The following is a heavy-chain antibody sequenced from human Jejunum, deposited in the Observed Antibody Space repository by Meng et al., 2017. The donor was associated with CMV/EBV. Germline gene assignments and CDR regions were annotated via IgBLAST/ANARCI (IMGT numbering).Heavy chain of an antibody. CDR2: IKQDGSEK. V-gene: IGHV3-7*01. Sequence: AASGFTFSSSWMGWVRQAPGKGLEWVANIKQDGSEKYYVDSIKGRFTISRDNAKNSLYLHMNSLKAEDTAVYYCAREIFLSSGFDYWGQGTLVTVSS. CDR1: GFTFSSSW. D-gene: IGHD3-3*01. CDR3: AREIFLSSGFDY. J-gene: IGHJ4*02.